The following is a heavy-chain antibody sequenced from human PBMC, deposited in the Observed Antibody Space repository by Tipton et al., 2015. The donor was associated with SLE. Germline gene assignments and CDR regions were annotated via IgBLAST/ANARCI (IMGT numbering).Heavy chain of an antibody. Sequence: QSGAEVKKPGASVKVSCKASGYTFTSYYMHWVRQAPGQGLEWMGIINPSGGSTSYAQKFQGRVTMTKDTSTSTVYMELSSLRSEDTAGYSCAREIGSGWNDVGGWGQGTLVTVSS. J-gene: IGHJ4*02. V-gene: IGHV1-46*01. CDR1: GYTFTSYY. D-gene: IGHD1-1*01. CDR3: AREIGSGWNDVGG. CDR2: INPSGGST.